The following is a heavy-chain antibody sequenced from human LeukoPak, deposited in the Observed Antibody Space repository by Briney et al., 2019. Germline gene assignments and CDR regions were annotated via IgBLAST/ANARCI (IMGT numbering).Heavy chain of an antibody. D-gene: IGHD6-19*01. CDR1: GYTFTSYA. Sequence: GASVKVSCKASGYTFTSYAMHWVRQAPGQRLEWMGWINAGNGNTKYSQKFQGRVTITRDTSASTAYMELSSLRPEDTAVYYCARGGGWYYFDYWGQGTLVTVSS. CDR3: ARGGGWYYFDY. V-gene: IGHV1-3*01. CDR2: INAGNGNT. J-gene: IGHJ4*02.